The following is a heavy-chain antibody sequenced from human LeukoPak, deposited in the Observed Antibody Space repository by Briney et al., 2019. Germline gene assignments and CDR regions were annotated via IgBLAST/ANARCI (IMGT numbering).Heavy chain of an antibody. V-gene: IGHV3-30*02. Sequence: GGSLRLSCAASGFTFSSYGMHWVRQAPGKGLEWVAFIRYDGSNKYYADSVKGRFTISRDNSKNTLYLQMNSLGAEDTAVYYCAKELLSQQKYYYYMDVWGKGTTVTISS. CDR2: IRYDGSNK. CDR1: GFTFSSYG. CDR3: AKELLSQQKYYYYMDV. J-gene: IGHJ6*03. D-gene: IGHD1-26*01.